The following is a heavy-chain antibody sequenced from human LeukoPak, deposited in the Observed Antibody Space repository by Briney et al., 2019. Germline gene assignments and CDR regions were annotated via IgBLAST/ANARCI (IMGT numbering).Heavy chain of an antibody. J-gene: IGHJ4*02. Sequence: PGGSLRLSCITSGFTFSNYAMSWVRQAPGKGLEWAAAISSGGDYTYYADSVKGRFTISSDNSRNTLYLQINSLRADDTAVYYWVTDLRAGYYYERGRSGLWGRGTLVTVTS. V-gene: IGHV3-23*01. CDR1: GFTFSNYA. CDR2: ISSGGDYT. CDR3: VTDLRAGYYYERGRSGL. D-gene: IGHD3-22*01.